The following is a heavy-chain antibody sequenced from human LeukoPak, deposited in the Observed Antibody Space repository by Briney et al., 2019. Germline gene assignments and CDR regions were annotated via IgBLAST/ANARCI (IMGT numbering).Heavy chain of an antibody. CDR1: GFTFSNYA. V-gene: IGHV3-23*01. Sequence: GGSLRLSCAASGFTFSNYAMSWVRQAPGKGLEWVSAISGSGGSTYYADSVKGRFTISRDNSKNTLYLQMNSLRAEDTAVYYCAKVGVWSGYYPNWFDPWGQGTLVTVSS. CDR3: AKVGVWSGYYPNWFDP. D-gene: IGHD3-3*01. J-gene: IGHJ5*02. CDR2: ISGSGGST.